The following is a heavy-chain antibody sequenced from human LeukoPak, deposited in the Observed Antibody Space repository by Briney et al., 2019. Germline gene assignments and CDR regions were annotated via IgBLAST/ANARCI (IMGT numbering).Heavy chain of an antibody. V-gene: IGHV3-30*18. J-gene: IGHJ4*02. CDR2: ISYDGSNK. CDR3: AKDLAALGR. D-gene: IGHD3-10*01. CDR1: GFTFSSYG. Sequence: PGGSLRLSCAASGFTFSSYGMHWVRQAPGKGLEWVAVISYDGSNKYYADSVKGRFTISRDNSKNTLYLQMNSLRAEDTAVYYCAKDLAALGRWGQGTLVTVSS.